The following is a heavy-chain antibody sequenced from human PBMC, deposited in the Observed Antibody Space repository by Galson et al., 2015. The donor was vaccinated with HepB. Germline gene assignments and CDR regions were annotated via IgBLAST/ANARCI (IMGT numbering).Heavy chain of an antibody. V-gene: IGHV3-23*01. CDR3: AKGALTTVTTGLAY. J-gene: IGHJ4*02. CDR2: IGTSGGTT. Sequence: SLRLSCAATGITLSGHAMTWVRQAPGKGLEWVSTIGTSGGTTLYADSVKGRFTISRDNSKNTLYLQMNSLKAEDTALYYCAKGALTTVTTGLAYWGQGTLVTVSS. CDR1: GITLSGHA. D-gene: IGHD1-1*01.